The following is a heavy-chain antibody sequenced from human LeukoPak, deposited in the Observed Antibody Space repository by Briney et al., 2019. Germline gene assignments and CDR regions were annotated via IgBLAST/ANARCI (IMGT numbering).Heavy chain of an antibody. CDR2: FSRYGGST. Sequence: GGSLRLSCAASGFIFSSYAMSWVRQAPGKGLGWVSTFSRYGGSTYYADSVKGRFTISRDNSKNTLYLQMNSLRAEDTAVYYCAKDTSAYYYDDAFDIWGQGTMVTVSS. CDR3: AKDTSAYYYDDAFDI. V-gene: IGHV3-23*01. D-gene: IGHD3-22*01. CDR1: GFIFSSYA. J-gene: IGHJ3*02.